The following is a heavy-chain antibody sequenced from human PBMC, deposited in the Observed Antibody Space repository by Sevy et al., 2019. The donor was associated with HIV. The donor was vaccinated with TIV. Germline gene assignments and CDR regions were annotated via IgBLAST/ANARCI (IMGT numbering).Heavy chain of an antibody. Sequence: PETLSLTCAVYGGSFSGYYWSWIRQPPGKGLEWIGEINHSGGTNYNPSLKSRVTISVDTSKNQFSLKLNSVAAADTAVYYCARHCAGSSCSHAFDIWGQGTMVSVSS. CDR2: INHSGGT. V-gene: IGHV4-34*01. CDR1: GGSFSGYY. D-gene: IGHD2-15*01. CDR3: ARHCAGSSCSHAFDI. J-gene: IGHJ3*02.